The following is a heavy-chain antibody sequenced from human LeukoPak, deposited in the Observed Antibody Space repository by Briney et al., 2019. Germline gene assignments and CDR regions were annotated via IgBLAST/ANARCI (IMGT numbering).Heavy chain of an antibody. CDR3: TTGGSSWSYYYYGMDV. V-gene: IGHV3-15*01. J-gene: IGHJ6*02. CDR1: GFTFSNAW. D-gene: IGHD6-13*01. Sequence: PGGSLRLSCAASGFTFSNAWMSWVRQAPGKGLEWVGRIKGKTDGGTTDYAAPVKGRFTISRDDSKNTLYLQMNSLKTEDTAVYYCTTGGSSWSYYYYGMDVWGQGTTVTVSS. CDR2: IKGKTDGGTT.